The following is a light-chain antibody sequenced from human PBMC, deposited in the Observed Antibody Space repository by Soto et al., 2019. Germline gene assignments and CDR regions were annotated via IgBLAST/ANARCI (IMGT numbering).Light chain of an antibody. CDR2: EVS. Sequence: QSVLTQPASVSGSPGQSITISCTGTSSDVGGYNYVSWYQQHPGKAPKLMIYEVSNRPSGVSNRFSGSKSGNTASLTISGLQAEDEADYYCSSYTSSSTPYVFGTGTRSPP. CDR1: SSDVGGYNY. J-gene: IGLJ1*01. V-gene: IGLV2-14*01. CDR3: SSYTSSSTPYV.